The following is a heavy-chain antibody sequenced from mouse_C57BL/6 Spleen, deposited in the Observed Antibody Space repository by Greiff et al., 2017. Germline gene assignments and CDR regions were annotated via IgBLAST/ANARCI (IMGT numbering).Heavy chain of an antibody. J-gene: IGHJ4*01. CDR2: IRHKANGYTT. CDR3: ARPNYGSSYYAMDY. Sequence: EVQLVESGGGLVQPGGSLSLSCAASGFTFTDYYMSWVRQPPGKALEWLGFIRHKANGYTTEYSASVKGRFTISRDNSRSILYLQLNALRAEDSATYYCARPNYGSSYYAMDYWGQGTSVTVSS. D-gene: IGHD1-1*01. V-gene: IGHV7-3*01. CDR1: GFTFTDYY.